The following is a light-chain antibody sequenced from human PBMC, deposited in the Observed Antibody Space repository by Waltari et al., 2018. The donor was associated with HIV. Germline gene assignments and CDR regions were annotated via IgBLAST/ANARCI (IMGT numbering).Light chain of an antibody. J-gene: IGLJ2*01. Sequence: QPVLTPSSSASASLGPSVTLTCSVNAGYNLYRVLWHQQQPGRAPRFLMKLAASGSFTRGTGISLRFSGSAYGTDRSLLIDAVQSDDEGDYYCEAWDKDVGVFGGGT. CDR1: AGYNLYR. CDR2: LAASGSF. V-gene: IGLV4-60*03. CDR3: EAWDKDVGV.